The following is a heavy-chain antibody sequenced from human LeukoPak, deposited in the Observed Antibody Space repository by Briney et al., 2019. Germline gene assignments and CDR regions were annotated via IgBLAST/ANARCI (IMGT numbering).Heavy chain of an antibody. CDR3: ASTYDSSGYFDY. Sequence: GGSLRLSCAASGFALDDYAMHWVRQAPGKGLEWVSGISWNSGSIGYADSVKGRFTISRDNAKNSLYLQMNSLRAEDTAVYYCASTYDSSGYFDYWGQGTLVTVSS. J-gene: IGHJ4*02. V-gene: IGHV3-9*01. CDR1: GFALDDYA. CDR2: ISWNSGSI. D-gene: IGHD3-22*01.